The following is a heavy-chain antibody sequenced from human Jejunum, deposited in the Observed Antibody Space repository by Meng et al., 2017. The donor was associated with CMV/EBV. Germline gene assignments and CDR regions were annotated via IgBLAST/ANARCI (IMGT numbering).Heavy chain of an antibody. V-gene: IGHV1-2*02. CDR3: ARGAGRYFSTGSHPFDL. CDR1: FTNYY. J-gene: IGHJ4*02. CDR2: INPNSGGT. D-gene: IGHD3-9*01. Sequence: FTNYYMNWLRQAPGQAPEWMGWINPNSGGTRYAQKFQGRVSMTRDTSITTDYMELSRLTSDDTAIYYCARGAGRYFSTGSHPFDLWGQGTLVTVSS.